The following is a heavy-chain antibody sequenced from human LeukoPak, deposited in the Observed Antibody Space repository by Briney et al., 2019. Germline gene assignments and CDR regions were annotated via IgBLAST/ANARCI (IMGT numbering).Heavy chain of an antibody. V-gene: IGHV4-59*02. J-gene: IGHJ5*02. CDR1: GGSVSGHY. CDR3: ARGGGSGRGNWIDP. Sequence: PSETLSLTCAVSGGSVSGHYWDWIRQPPGKGLEWIGYIYASGSTNYNPSLKSRVTISVDTSKNQFSLKLSSVTAADTAVYYCARGGGSGRGNWIDPWGQGSLVIVSS. CDR2: IYASGST. D-gene: IGHD3-10*01.